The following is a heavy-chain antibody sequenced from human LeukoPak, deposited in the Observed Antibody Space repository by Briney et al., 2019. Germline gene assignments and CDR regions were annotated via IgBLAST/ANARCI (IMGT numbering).Heavy chain of an antibody. J-gene: IGHJ4*02. V-gene: IGHV4-59*12. CDR1: GGSISSYY. CDR3: ARYGCSGGSCYVDY. Sequence: SETLSLTCTVSGGSISSYYWSWIRQPPGKGLEWIGYIYYSGSTNYNPPLKSRVTMSVDTSKNQFSLKLSSVTAADTAVYYCARYGCSGGSCYVDYWGQGTLVTVSS. CDR2: IYYSGST. D-gene: IGHD2-15*01.